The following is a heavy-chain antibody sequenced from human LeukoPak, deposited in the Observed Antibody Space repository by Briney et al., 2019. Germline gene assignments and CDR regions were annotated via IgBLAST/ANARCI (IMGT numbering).Heavy chain of an antibody. CDR2: IYYSGST. CDR3: ARVTGYRIEDYFDY. D-gene: IGHD6-13*01. CDR1: GGSISSYY. J-gene: IGHJ4*02. V-gene: IGHV4-59*01. Sequence: SETLSLTCTVSGGSISSYYWSWIRQPPGKGLEWIGYIYYSGSTNYNPSLKSRVTISVETSKNVFSLKLRSVTAADTAVYYCARVTGYRIEDYFDYWGQGTLVTVSS.